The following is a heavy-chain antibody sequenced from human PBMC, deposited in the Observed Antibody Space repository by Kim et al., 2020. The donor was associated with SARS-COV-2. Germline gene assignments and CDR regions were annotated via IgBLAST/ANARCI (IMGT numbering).Heavy chain of an antibody. Sequence: GGSLRLSCAASGFTFSSYWMSWVRQAPGKGLEWVANIKQDGSEKYYVDSVKGRFTISRDNAKNSLYLQMNSLRAEDTAVYYCARVEWRGYCSSTSCPRHYYYYYGMDVWGQGTTVTVSS. CDR3: ARVEWRGYCSSTSCPRHYYYYYGMDV. J-gene: IGHJ6*02. CDR2: IKQDGSEK. V-gene: IGHV3-7*03. CDR1: GFTFSSYW. D-gene: IGHD2-2*01.